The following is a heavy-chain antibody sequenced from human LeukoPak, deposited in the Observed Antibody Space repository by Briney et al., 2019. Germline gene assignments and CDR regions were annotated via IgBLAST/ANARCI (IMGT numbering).Heavy chain of an antibody. Sequence: GGSLRLSCAASGFTFSSYSMNWVRQAPGKGLEWGSSISSSSSYIYYADSVKGRFTISRDNAKNSLYLQMNSLRAEDTAVYYCARDFSCSSTSCQYYFDYWGQGTLVTVSS. V-gene: IGHV3-21*01. CDR2: ISSSSSYI. CDR3: ARDFSCSSTSCQYYFDY. D-gene: IGHD2-2*01. J-gene: IGHJ4*02. CDR1: GFTFSSYS.